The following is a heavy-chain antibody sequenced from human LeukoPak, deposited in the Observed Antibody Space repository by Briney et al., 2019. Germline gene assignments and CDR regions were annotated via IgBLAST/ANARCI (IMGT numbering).Heavy chain of an antibody. CDR2: SNPNSGGT. Sequence: ASVTVSFKCSGGTFSIYAISWVRQAPGQGLEWMGWSNPNSGGTNYSQKFQGRVTMPRDTSISTAYMELSRLRSDDPAVYYCATDNWNDGTFDYWGQGTLVTVSS. CDR3: ATDNWNDGTFDY. D-gene: IGHD1-1*01. V-gene: IGHV1-2*02. CDR1: GGTFSIYA. J-gene: IGHJ4*02.